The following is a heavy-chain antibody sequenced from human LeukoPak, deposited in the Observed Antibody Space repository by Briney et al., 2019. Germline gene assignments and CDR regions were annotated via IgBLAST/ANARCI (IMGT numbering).Heavy chain of an antibody. V-gene: IGHV3-33*01. CDR1: GFTFSSYG. Sequence: GGSLRLSCAASGFTFSSYGMHWVRQAPGKGLEWVAVIWYDESNKYYADSVKGRFTISRDNSKNTLYLQMNSLRAEDTAVYYCAREGVHCSSTSCYTNWFDPWGQGTLVTVSS. CDR2: IWYDESNK. CDR3: AREGVHCSSTSCYTNWFDP. J-gene: IGHJ5*02. D-gene: IGHD2-2*01.